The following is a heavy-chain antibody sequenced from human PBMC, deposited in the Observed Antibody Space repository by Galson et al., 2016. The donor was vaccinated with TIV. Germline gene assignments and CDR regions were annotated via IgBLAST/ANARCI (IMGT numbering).Heavy chain of an antibody. CDR1: GFIFSNYA. D-gene: IGHD2-21*01. Sequence: SLRLSCAASGFIFSNYAMSWVRQAPGKGLEWVSYISSCGITFYYSDAVRGRVTISRDNPNYSMYLHMNNLRADDTAVYFCARIARDLGFGHYFDYWGQGTLVTVSS. V-gene: IGHV3-11*01. CDR3: ARIARDLGFGHYFDY. CDR2: ISSCGITF. J-gene: IGHJ4*02.